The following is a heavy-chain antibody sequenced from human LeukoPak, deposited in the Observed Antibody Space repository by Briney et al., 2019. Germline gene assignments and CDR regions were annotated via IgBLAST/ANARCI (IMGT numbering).Heavy chain of an antibody. J-gene: IGHJ4*02. D-gene: IGHD6-6*01. CDR2: IWYDGSNK. CDR1: GFTFSSYG. V-gene: IGHV3-33*01. Sequence: GGSLRLSCAASGFTFSSYGMHWVRQAPGKGLEWVAVIWYDGSNKYYADSVKGRFTISRDNSKNTLYLQMNSLRAEDTAVYYCARDLGAARPHGWGQGTLVTVS. CDR3: ARDLGAARPHG.